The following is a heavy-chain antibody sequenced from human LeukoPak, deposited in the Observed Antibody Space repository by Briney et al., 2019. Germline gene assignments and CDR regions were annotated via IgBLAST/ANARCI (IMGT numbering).Heavy chain of an antibody. CDR3: ARGLGYYYDSSGYSYFDY. CDR1: GGSFSGYY. D-gene: IGHD3-22*01. J-gene: IGHJ4*02. CDR2: INHSGST. V-gene: IGHV4-34*01. Sequence: SETLSLTCAVYGGSFSGYYWSWIRQPPGKGLEWIGEINHSGSTNYNPSLKSRVTISVDTSKNQFSLKLSSVTAADTAVYYCARGLGYYYDSSGYSYFDYWGQGTLVTVSS.